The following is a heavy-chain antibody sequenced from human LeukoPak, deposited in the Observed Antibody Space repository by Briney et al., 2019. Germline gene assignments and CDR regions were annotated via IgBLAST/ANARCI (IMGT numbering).Heavy chain of an antibody. CDR1: GYTFTSYW. Sequence: ASVKVSCKASGYTFTSYWIQWVRQAPGQGLEWMGLINPDGGSTAYAHRFQGRVTMTRDTSTSTVYMDLSSLRSEDTAVYYCARKDYSSGWYEGNYWGQGTLVTVSS. V-gene: IGHV1-46*01. D-gene: IGHD6-19*01. CDR2: INPDGGST. J-gene: IGHJ4*02. CDR3: ARKDYSSGWYEGNY.